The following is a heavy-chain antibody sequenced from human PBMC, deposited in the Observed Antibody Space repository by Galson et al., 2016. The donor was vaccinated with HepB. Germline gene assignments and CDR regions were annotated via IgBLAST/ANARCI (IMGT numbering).Heavy chain of an antibody. CDR1: GDSVSSNSGA. CDR2: TYYRSKYYN. Sequence: CAISGDSVSSNSGAWNWIRQSPSRGLEWLGRTYYRSKYYNDYAVSVKSRITINPDTSKNQFSLKLSSVTAADTAVYYCARDLRDVGGWYGFDYWGQGTLVTVSS. V-gene: IGHV6-1*01. CDR3: ARDLRDVGGWYGFDY. D-gene: IGHD6-19*01. J-gene: IGHJ4*02.